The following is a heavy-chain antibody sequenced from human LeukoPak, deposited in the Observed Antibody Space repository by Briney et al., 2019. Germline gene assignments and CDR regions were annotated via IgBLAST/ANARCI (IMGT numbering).Heavy chain of an antibody. CDR2: ISAYNGNT. D-gene: IGHD1-1*01. Sequence: ASVKVSCKASGYTFTSYDINWVRQATGQGLEWMGWISAYNGNTNYAQKLQGRVTMTTDTSTSTAYMELRSLRSDDTAVYYCASGYPTGTPDYWGQGTLVTVSS. CDR1: GYTFTSYD. J-gene: IGHJ4*02. CDR3: ASGYPTGTPDY. V-gene: IGHV1-18*01.